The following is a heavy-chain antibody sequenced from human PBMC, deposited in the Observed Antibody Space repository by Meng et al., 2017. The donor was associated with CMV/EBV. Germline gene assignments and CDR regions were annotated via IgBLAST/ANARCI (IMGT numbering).Heavy chain of an antibody. J-gene: IGHJ4*02. Sequence: QVQLVHSGGGVKKPGASVKVSCKASCYTLTSYGISWVRQAPGQGLEWMGWISAYKGNTKYAQKLQGRVTMTTDTSTSTAYMELRSLRSDDTAVYYCARDRNMVRGVTGYWGQGTLVTVSS. CDR3: ARDRNMVRGVTGY. CDR1: CYTLTSYG. V-gene: IGHV1-18*01. CDR2: ISAYKGNT. D-gene: IGHD3-10*01.